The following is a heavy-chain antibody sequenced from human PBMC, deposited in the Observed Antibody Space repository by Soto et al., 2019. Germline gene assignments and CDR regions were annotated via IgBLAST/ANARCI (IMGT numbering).Heavy chain of an antibody. V-gene: IGHV3-23*01. CDR3: AKTDKFHSQSSGWANRFDS. J-gene: IGHJ4*02. CDR1: GFTFSNYA. D-gene: IGHD6-19*01. CDR2: ITSAGST. Sequence: EVQLLESGGDLAQPGGSLRLICAASGFTFSNYAMNWVRQSPGKGLEWVSTITSAGSTFYGDTVKGRFTISRDNSQSTLYLQMNSLGAEDTAVYYCAKTDKFHSQSSGWANRFDSWGQGTLVTVSS.